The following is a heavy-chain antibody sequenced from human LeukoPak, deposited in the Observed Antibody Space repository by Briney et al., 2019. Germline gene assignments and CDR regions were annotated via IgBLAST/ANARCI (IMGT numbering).Heavy chain of an antibody. CDR3: ARQVVGATTDY. V-gene: IGHV4-39*01. CDR1: GGSISSSSYY. D-gene: IGHD1-26*01. J-gene: IGHJ4*02. Sequence: PSETLSLTCTVSGGSISSSSYYWGWIRQPPGKGLEWIGSIYYSGSTYYTPSLKSRVTISVDTSKNQFSLKLSSVTAADTAVYYCARQVVGATTDYWGQGTLVTVSS. CDR2: IYYSGST.